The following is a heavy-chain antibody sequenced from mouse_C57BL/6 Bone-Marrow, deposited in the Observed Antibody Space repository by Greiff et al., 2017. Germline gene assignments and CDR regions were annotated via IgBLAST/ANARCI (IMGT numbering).Heavy chain of an antibody. CDR1: GFTFSSYA. V-gene: IGHV5-4*01. D-gene: IGHD1-1*01. CDR2: ISDGGSYT. J-gene: IGHJ2*01. CDR3: ARDYYGSSHFDY. Sequence: EVKVVESGGGLVKPGGSLKLSCAASGFTFSSYAMSWVRQTPEKRLEWVATISDGGSYTSYPDNVKGRFTISRDNAKNNLYLQMSQLKSEDTAMYYCARDYYGSSHFDYWGQGTTLTVSS.